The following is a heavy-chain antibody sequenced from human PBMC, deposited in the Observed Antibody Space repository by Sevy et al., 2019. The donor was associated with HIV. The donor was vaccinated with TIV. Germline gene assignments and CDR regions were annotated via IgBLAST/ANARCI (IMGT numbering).Heavy chain of an antibody. J-gene: IGHJ6*02. CDR1: GFTFSGYS. Sequence: GGSLRLSCAASGFTFSGYSMNWVRQAPGKGLEWVSSISSSSSYIYYADSEKGRFTISRDNAKNSLYLQMNSLRAEDTAVYYCARDRQLEGPDCYYGMDVWGQGTTVTVSS. D-gene: IGHD6-6*01. CDR2: ISSSSSYI. V-gene: IGHV3-21*01. CDR3: ARDRQLEGPDCYYGMDV.